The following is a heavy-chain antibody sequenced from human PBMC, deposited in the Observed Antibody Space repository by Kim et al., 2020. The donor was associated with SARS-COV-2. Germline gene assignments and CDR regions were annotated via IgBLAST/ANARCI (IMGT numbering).Heavy chain of an antibody. CDR3: ARDFRFWSGDLFANNGMDV. D-gene: IGHD3-10*01. CDR2: IYFTGST. J-gene: IGHJ6*02. Sequence: SETLSLTCIVSGASMENYYWSWIRQSPGKGLEWIGYIYFTGSTNYNPSLKSRVTMSVDMSKNQFTLKLRSVTAADTAVYYCARDFRFWSGDLFANNGMDVWGQGTTVIVSS. V-gene: IGHV4-59*01. CDR1: GASMENYY.